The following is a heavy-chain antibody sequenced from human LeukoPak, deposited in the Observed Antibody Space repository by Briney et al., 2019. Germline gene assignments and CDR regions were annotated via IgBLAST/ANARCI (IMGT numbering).Heavy chain of an antibody. V-gene: IGHV3-23*01. CDR1: GGCFSGYN. CDR2: IRGGGGST. D-gene: IGHD2-2*01. J-gene: IGHJ4*02. CDR3: AAPQGYCSSTSCYGTDY. Sequence: GTLCLTCAVHGGCFSGYNWSWVRQAPGKGLEWVSAIRGGGGSTYFADSVKGRFTISRDNSKNTLYLQMNSLRAEDTAVYYCAAPQGYCSSTSCYGTDYWGQGTLVTVSS.